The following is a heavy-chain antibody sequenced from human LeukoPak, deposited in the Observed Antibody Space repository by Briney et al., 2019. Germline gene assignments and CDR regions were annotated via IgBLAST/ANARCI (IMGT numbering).Heavy chain of an antibody. D-gene: IGHD6-13*01. CDR1: GYTFTSYD. CDR2: MNPNSGNT. CDR3: ARGGIAAAGTDY. J-gene: IGHJ4*02. V-gene: IGHV1-8*02. Sequence: ASVKVSCKASGYTFTSYDINWVRQATGQGLEWMGWMNPNSGNTGYAQKLQGRVTMTTDTSTSTAYMELRSLRSDDTAVYYCARGGIAAAGTDYWGQGTLVTVSS.